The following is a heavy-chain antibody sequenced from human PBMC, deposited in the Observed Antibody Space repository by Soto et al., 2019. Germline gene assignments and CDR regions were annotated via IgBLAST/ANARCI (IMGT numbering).Heavy chain of an antibody. D-gene: IGHD3-9*01. CDR3: ARLELGEFDWLFLAPYYYGMDV. CDR1: GYSFTSYW. J-gene: IGHJ6*02. V-gene: IGHV5-51*01. CDR2: IYPGDSDT. Sequence: GESLKISCKGSGYSFTSYWIGWVRQMPGKGLEWMGIIYPGDSDTRYIQSFQRQVTISADKSISTAYLQWSSLKASDTAMYYCARLELGEFDWLFLAPYYYGMDVWGQGTTVTVSS.